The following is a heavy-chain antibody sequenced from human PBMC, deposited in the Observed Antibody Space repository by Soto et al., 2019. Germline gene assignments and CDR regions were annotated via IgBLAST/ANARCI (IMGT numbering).Heavy chain of an antibody. CDR1: GFPSSTYGFSTYA. J-gene: IGHJ4*01. Sequence: GGSLRLSCMASGFPSSTYGFSTYAMTWVPQPPGKGLEWVSLITGSGSNSYYADSVKGRFTISRDNSRNTLFLQMDSLRADDTAVYFCAKGTDSEFLLSFDDWGHGTLVTVSS. D-gene: IGHD3-10*01. V-gene: IGHV3-23*01. CDR2: ITGSGSNS. CDR3: AKGTDSEFLLSFDD.